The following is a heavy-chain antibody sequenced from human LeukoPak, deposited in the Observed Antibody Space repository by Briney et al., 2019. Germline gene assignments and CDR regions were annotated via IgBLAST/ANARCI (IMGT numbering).Heavy chain of an antibody. CDR1: GGSISSSSYY. D-gene: IGHD4-17*01. CDR3: ARGGYGDDYYYYYYYMDV. J-gene: IGHJ6*03. Sequence: SETLSLTCTVSGGSISSSSYYWGWIRQPPGKGLEWIGSIHYSGSTYHNPSLKSRVTISVDTSKNQFSLKLSSVTAADTAVYYCARGGYGDDYYYYYYYMDVWGKGTTVTVSS. CDR2: IHYSGST. V-gene: IGHV4-39*07.